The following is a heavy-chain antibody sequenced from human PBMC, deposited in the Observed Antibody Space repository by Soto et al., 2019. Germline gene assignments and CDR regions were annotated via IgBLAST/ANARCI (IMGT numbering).Heavy chain of an antibody. CDR3: ARGLVGANYYYYGMDV. D-gene: IGHD1-26*01. CDR1: GGSISSSSYY. J-gene: IGHJ6*02. CDR2: IYYSGST. V-gene: IGHV4-39*01. Sequence: SETLSLTRTVSGGSISSSSYYWGWIRQPPGKGLEWIGSIYYSGSTYYNPSLKSRVTISVDTSKNQFSLKLSSVTAADTAVYYCARGLVGANYYYYGMDVWGQGTTVTVSS.